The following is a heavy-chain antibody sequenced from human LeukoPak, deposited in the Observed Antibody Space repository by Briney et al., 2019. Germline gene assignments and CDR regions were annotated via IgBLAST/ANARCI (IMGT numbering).Heavy chain of an antibody. V-gene: IGHV4-59*08. CDR2: IYYSGST. CDR3: ARAAAAYYYDSSGYRPPYYFDY. Sequence: SETLSLTCTVSGGSISSYYWSWIRQPPGKGLEWIGYIYYSGSTNYNPSLKSRVTISVDTSKNQFSLKLSSVTAADTAVYYCARAAAAYYYDSSGYRPPYYFDYWGQGTLVTASS. J-gene: IGHJ4*02. CDR1: GGSISSYY. D-gene: IGHD3-22*01.